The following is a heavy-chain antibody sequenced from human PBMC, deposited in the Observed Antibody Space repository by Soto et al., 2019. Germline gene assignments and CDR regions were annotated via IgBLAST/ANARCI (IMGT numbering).Heavy chain of an antibody. Sequence: PGGSLRLSCAASGFIFSNFGIHWVRQAPGKGLEWVAMIPYDGSNKFYADSVKGRFTISRDNSKNTLELQMNSLRAEDTAVYYCAKSVYRWRDDFGMDVWGQGTPVTVSS. CDR1: GFIFSNFG. J-gene: IGHJ6*02. CDR3: AKSVYRWRDDFGMDV. CDR2: IPYDGSNK. D-gene: IGHD1-20*01. V-gene: IGHV3-30*18.